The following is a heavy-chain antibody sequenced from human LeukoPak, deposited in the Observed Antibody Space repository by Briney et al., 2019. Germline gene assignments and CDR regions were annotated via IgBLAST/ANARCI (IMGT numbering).Heavy chain of an antibody. D-gene: IGHD2-15*01. Sequence: SQTLSLTCTVSGGSISSGDYYCSWIRQPPGKGLEWIVYINYSGSTYYNPSLKSRVTISVYTSKNQFSLKLSSVTAADTAVHYCARVGCSGGSCYSFGYWGQGTLVTVSS. CDR3: ARVGCSGGSCYSFGY. V-gene: IGHV4-30-4*08. CDR1: GGSISSGDYY. J-gene: IGHJ4*02. CDR2: INYSGST.